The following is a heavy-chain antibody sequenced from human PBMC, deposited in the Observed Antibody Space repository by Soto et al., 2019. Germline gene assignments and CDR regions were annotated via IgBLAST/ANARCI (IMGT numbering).Heavy chain of an antibody. V-gene: IGHV5-51*01. J-gene: IGHJ6*02. CDR1: GYSFTSYW. D-gene: IGHD1-26*01. Sequence: GASLKISYKGSGYSFTSYWIGWVRQMPGKGLEWMGIIYPGDSDTRYSPSFQGQVTISADKSISTAYLQWSSLKASDTAMYYCARHRRPGSYYYYYGMDVWGQGTTVTVSS. CDR3: ARHRRPGSYYYYYGMDV. CDR2: IYPGDSDT.